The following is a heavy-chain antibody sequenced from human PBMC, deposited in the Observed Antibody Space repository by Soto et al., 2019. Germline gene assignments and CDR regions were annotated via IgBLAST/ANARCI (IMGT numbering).Heavy chain of an antibody. V-gene: IGHV4-34*01. CDR2: INHSGST. CDR1: GGSFSGYY. D-gene: IGHD6-13*01. CDR3: ARTYSSSWANWFDP. J-gene: IGHJ5*02. Sequence: QVQLQQWGAGLLKPSEILSLTCAVYGGSFSGYYWSWIRQPPGKGLEWIGEINHSGSTNYNPSLKSRVTISVDTSKNQFSLKLSSVTAADTAVYYCARTYSSSWANWFDPWGQGTLVTVSS.